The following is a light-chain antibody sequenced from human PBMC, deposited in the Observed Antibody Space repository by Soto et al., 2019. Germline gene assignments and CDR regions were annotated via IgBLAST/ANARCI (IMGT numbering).Light chain of an antibody. V-gene: IGKV3-11*01. J-gene: IGKJ5*01. Sequence: IVLTQSPATLSLSPGERATLSCRASQSVGNNLAWYQQKPGQAPGLLIYEASTRATGIPARFSGSGSGTDFTLTISSLEPEDFAVYYCQQYNNWPITFGQGTRLEIK. CDR2: EAS. CDR3: QQYNNWPIT. CDR1: QSVGNN.